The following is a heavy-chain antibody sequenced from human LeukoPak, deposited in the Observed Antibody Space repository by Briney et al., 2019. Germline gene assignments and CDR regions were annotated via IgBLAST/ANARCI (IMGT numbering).Heavy chain of an antibody. CDR2: IYYSGST. J-gene: IGHJ4*02. D-gene: IGHD3-10*01. V-gene: IGHV4-31*03. Sequence: PSETLSLTCTVSGGSISSGGYYWSWIRQHPGKGLEWIGYIYYSGSTYYNPSLESRVTISVDTSKNQFSLKLSSVTAADTAVYYCARVPGAVRGVDYWGQGTLVTVSS. CDR3: ARVPGAVRGVDY. CDR1: GGSISSGGYY.